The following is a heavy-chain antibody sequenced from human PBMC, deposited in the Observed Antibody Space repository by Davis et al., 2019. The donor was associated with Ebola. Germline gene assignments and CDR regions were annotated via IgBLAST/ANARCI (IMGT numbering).Heavy chain of an antibody. CDR1: GGTFSSYA. V-gene: IGHV1-46*01. CDR3: ARGTDVDTAMGPYYYYYYGMDV. Sequence: ASVKVSCKASGGTFSSYAISWVRQAPGQGLEWMGIINPSGGSTSYAQKFQGRVTMTRDTSTSTVYMELSSLRSEDTAVYYCARGTDVDTAMGPYYYYYYGMDVWGQGTTVTVSS. J-gene: IGHJ6*02. D-gene: IGHD5-18*01. CDR2: INPSGGST.